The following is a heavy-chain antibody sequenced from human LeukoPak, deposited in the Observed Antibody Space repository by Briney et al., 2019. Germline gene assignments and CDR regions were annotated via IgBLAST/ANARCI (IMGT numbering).Heavy chain of an antibody. D-gene: IGHD1-1*01. J-gene: IGHJ4*02. CDR3: ARASAWNYYSDY. V-gene: IGHV4-30-2*01. CDR2: IYHSGGT. Sequence: PSETLSLTCAVSGGSISSDDYSWNWIRQPPGKGLEWIGFIYHSGGTYYNPSLKSRVTISVDRSKNQFSLKLSSVTAADTALYYCARASAWNYYSDYWGQGTLVTVSS. CDR1: GGSISSDDYS.